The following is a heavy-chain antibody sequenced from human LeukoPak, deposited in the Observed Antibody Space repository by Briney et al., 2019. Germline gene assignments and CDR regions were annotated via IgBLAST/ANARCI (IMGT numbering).Heavy chain of an antibody. Sequence: SVKVSCKASGVTFTSSAVQWVRQARGQRLEWIGWIVVGSGNTNYAQKLQGRVTMTTDTSTSTAYMELRSLRSDDTAVYYCARVGGYYYDSSGSDYWGQGTLVTVSS. V-gene: IGHV1-58*01. CDR3: ARVGGYYYDSSGSDY. CDR1: GVTFTSSA. CDR2: IVVGSGNT. J-gene: IGHJ4*02. D-gene: IGHD3-22*01.